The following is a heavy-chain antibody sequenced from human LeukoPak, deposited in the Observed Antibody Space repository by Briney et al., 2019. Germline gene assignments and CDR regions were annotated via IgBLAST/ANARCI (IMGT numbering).Heavy chain of an antibody. CDR2: IWYDGSNK. V-gene: IGHV3-33*01. Sequence: GGSLRLSCAASGFTFSSYGMHWVRQAPGKGLEWVAVIWYDGSNKYYADSVKGRFTISRDNSKNTLYLQMNRLRAEDTAVYYCASTWNNDAFDIWGQGTMVTVSS. CDR3: ASTWNNDAFDI. CDR1: GFTFSSYG. D-gene: IGHD1/OR15-1a*01. J-gene: IGHJ3*02.